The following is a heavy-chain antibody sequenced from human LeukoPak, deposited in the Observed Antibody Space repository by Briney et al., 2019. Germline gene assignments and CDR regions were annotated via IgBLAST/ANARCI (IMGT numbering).Heavy chain of an antibody. D-gene: IGHD3-9*01. CDR3: AREGGHDILTVNNWFDP. J-gene: IGHJ5*02. V-gene: IGHV1-2*02. CDR2: INPNSGGT. Sequence: ASVKVSCKASGYTFIGYYMHWVRQAPGQGLEWMGWINPNSGGTNYAQKFQGRVTMTRDTSISTAYMELSRLRSDDTAVYYCAREGGHDILTVNNWFDPWGLGTLVTVSS. CDR1: GYTFIGYY.